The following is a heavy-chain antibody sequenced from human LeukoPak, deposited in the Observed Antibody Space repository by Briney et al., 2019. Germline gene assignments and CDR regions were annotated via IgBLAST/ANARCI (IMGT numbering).Heavy chain of an antibody. Sequence: GRPLRLSCAASGFTFSSYAMHWVRQAPGKGLEWVAVISYDGSNKYYADSVKGRFTISRDNSKNTLYPQMNSLRAEDTAVYYCARDLGVGAIMRYYFDYWGQGTLVTVSS. CDR1: GFTFSSYA. CDR3: ARDLGVGAIMRYYFDY. CDR2: ISYDGSNK. D-gene: IGHD1-26*01. J-gene: IGHJ4*02. V-gene: IGHV3-30-3*01.